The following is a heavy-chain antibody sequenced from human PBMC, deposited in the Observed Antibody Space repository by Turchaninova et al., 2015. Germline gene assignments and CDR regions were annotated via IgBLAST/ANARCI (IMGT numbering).Heavy chain of an antibody. CDR2: INTKTGNP. CDR1: GYTFTSYA. V-gene: IGHV7-4-1*02. Sequence: QVQLVQSGSELKKPGASVKVSCKASGYTFTSYAMNWVRQAPGQGLEWMGWINTKTGNPTYAQGFTGRFVFSLVTPVLTEYQQISSLKAEDTAVDSCAPYIYSNSAEYFQHWGQGTLVTVSS. D-gene: IGHD4-11*01. CDR3: APYIYSNSAEYFQH. J-gene: IGHJ1*01.